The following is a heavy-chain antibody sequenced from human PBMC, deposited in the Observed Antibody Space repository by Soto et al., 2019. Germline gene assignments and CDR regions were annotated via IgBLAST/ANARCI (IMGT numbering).Heavy chain of an antibody. CDR1: GDSFTSYW. CDR3: ARLTGSLDYGMDV. V-gene: IGHV5-51*01. D-gene: IGHD1-20*01. Sequence: PXESLTISCKGAGDSFTSYWIGWVRQMPGKGLEWMGIIYPGDSDTRYSPSFQGQVTISADKSISTAYLQWSSLKASDTAMYYCARLTGSLDYGMDVWGQGTTVTVPS. J-gene: IGHJ6*02. CDR2: IYPGDSDT.